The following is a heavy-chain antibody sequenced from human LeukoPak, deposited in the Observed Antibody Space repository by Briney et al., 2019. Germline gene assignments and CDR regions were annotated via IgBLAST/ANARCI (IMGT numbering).Heavy chain of an antibody. CDR2: ISAYNGNT. D-gene: IGHD3-22*01. Sequence: GASVKVSCKASGYTFTSYGISWVRQAPGQGLEWMGWISAYNGNTNYAQKLQGRVTMTTDTSTSTAYMELRSLRSDDTAVYYCARDRYHDSSGYYGLDYWGQGTLVTVSS. J-gene: IGHJ4*02. CDR1: GYTFTSYG. CDR3: ARDRYHDSSGYYGLDY. V-gene: IGHV1-18*01.